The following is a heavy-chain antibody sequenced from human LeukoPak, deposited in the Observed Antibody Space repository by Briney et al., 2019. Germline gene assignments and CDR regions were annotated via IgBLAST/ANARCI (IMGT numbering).Heavy chain of an antibody. CDR1: GYTFTSYG. V-gene: IGHV1-18*01. CDR2: ISAYNGNT. J-gene: IGHJ4*02. Sequence: ASVKVSCKASGYTFTSYGISWVRQAPGQGLEWMGWISAYNGNTNYAQKLQGRVTMTTDTSTSTAYMELRSLRSDATAVYYCARGKDLWGYCSGGSCYCFDYWGQGTLVTVSS. CDR3: ARGKDLWGYCSGGSCYCFDY. D-gene: IGHD2-15*01.